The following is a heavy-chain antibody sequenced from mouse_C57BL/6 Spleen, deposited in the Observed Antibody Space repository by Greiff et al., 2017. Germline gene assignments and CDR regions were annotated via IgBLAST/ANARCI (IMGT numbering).Heavy chain of an antibody. CDR1: GYSITSGYY. CDR3: ARDRVYYGYDDGFYYAMDY. V-gene: IGHV3-6*01. D-gene: IGHD2-2*01. Sequence: EVKLMESGPGLVKPSQSLSLTCSVTGYSITSGYYWNWIRQFPGNKLEWMGYISYDGSNNYNPSLKNRISITRDTSKNQFFLKLNSVTTEDTATYYCARDRVYYGYDDGFYYAMDYWGQGTSVTVSS. CDR2: ISYDGSN. J-gene: IGHJ4*01.